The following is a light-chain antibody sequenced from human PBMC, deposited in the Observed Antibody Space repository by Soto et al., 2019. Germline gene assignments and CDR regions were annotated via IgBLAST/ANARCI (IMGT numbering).Light chain of an antibody. Sequence: QSVLTQPASVSGSPGQSITISCTGTTSDVGRYNYVSWYQQHPGKAPKLMIYDVSNRPSGVSNRFSGSKSGNTASLTISGLQAEDEADYYCNSYTSSSTYFFGTGTKVTVL. V-gene: IGLV2-14*01. J-gene: IGLJ1*01. CDR2: DVS. CDR1: TSDVGRYNY. CDR3: NSYTSSSTYF.